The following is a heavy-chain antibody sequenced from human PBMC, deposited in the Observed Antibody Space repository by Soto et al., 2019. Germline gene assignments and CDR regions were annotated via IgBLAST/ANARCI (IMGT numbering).Heavy chain of an antibody. D-gene: IGHD3-22*01. Sequence: RLSCGASGFTLTTYAMSWVLQAPGKGLEWVSGISGSGANTYYADSVRGRFTVSRDYSENTLYLQMDNLRAEDTALYYCSKGHHISGYYDWLVPWGQGTLLTV. CDR3: SKGHHISGYYDWLVP. CDR1: GFTLTTYA. CDR2: ISGSGANT. V-gene: IGHV3-23*01. J-gene: IGHJ5*02.